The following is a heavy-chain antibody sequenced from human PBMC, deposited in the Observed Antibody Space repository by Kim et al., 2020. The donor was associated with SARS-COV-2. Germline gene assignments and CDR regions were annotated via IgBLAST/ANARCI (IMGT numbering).Heavy chain of an antibody. CDR2: ITFDGSNQ. CDR1: GFTFSSYG. J-gene: IGHJ4*02. V-gene: IGHV3-30*03. D-gene: IGHD2-15*01. CDR3: VRDWGWWTALTPGDF. Sequence: GGSLRLSCAASGFTFSSYGMHWVRQAPGKGLEWVALITFDGSNQYYTDSVKGRFTISRDNSQNTLYLQMNILRVEDTAVYYCVRDWGWWTALTPGDFWGQGTLVTVSS.